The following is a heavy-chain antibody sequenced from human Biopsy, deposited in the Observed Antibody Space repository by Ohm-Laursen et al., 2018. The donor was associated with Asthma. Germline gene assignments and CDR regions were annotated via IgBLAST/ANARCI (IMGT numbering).Heavy chain of an antibody. Sequence: ASVKVSCKSPGGTFNTYVIGWVRQAPGQGLEWMGGINSVFGTTTYPQKFQDRVMITADDSTSTVYMELSSLRSEDTAVYYCARKAGSCISRTCYSLDFWGQGTLVTVSS. J-gene: IGHJ4*02. CDR3: ARKAGSCISRTCYSLDF. V-gene: IGHV1-69*13. CDR2: INSVFGTT. D-gene: IGHD2-2*01. CDR1: GGTFNTYV.